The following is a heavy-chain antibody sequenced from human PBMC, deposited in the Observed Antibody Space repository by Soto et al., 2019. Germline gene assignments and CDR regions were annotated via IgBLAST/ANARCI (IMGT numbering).Heavy chain of an antibody. J-gene: IGHJ6*02. CDR1: GFSLTNGRMG. CDR2: FFSDAER. Sequence: QVTLKESGPVLVKPTETLTLTCSVSGFSLTNGRMGVSWIRQPPGKALEWLAHFFSDAERSYSTSMQSRLNMYKDSSCRQVVLTMTNMAPADTATYFCARMDGDYNYYGLDVWGHGIAVTVSS. D-gene: IGHD4-17*01. CDR3: ARMDGDYNYYGLDV. V-gene: IGHV2-26*01.